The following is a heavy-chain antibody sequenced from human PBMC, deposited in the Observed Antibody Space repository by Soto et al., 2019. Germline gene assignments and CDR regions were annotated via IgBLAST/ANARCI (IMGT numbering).Heavy chain of an antibody. CDR1: GFTFSRYA. CDR2: ISGSGGST. D-gene: IGHD2-21*01. CDR3: AKVILTKPRMTPRWPRYIDY. V-gene: IGHV3-23*01. J-gene: IGHJ4*02. Sequence: PGGSLRLSCAASGFTFSRYAMSWVRQAPGKGLEWVSAISGSGGSTYYADSVKGRFTISRDNSKNTLYLQMNSLRAEDTAVYYCAKVILTKPRMTPRWPRYIDYSGQGPLVTVS.